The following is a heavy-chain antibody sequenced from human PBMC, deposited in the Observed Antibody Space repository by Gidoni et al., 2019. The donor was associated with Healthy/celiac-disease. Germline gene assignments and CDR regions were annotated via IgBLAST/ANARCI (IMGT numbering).Heavy chain of an antibody. V-gene: IGHV1-58*01. J-gene: IGHJ2*01. CDR1: GFTFTRSA. D-gene: IGHD6-13*01. CDR3: AAGGSSSWSADLYFDL. CDR2: IVLGSGNT. Sequence: QMQLVQSGPEVKKPGTSVKVSCKASGFTFTRSAVQWVRQARGQRLEWIGWIVLGSGNTNYAQKFQERVTITRDMSTSTAYMELSSLRSEDTAVYYCAAGGSSSWSADLYFDLWGRGTLVTVSS.